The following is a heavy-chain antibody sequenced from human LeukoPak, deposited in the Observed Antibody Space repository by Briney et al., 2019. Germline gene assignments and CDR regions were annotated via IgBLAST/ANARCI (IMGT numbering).Heavy chain of an antibody. V-gene: IGHV3-23*01. CDR2: ISNDGGGT. CDR1: GLIFNIYG. D-gene: IGHD3-22*01. Sequence: GGSLSLFCAASGLIFNIYGQLWVRGARGRGLEWVSGISNDGGGTTYADFVKGRFSVSRDNSKNTLFLQMNSLRAEDTALYYGAKGSSGYFFDLWGQGTLVTVSS. J-gene: IGHJ4*02. CDR3: AKGSSGYFFDL.